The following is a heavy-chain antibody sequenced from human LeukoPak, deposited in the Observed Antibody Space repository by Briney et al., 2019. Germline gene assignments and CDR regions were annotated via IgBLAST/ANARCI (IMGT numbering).Heavy chain of an antibody. D-gene: IGHD4-23*01. CDR3: ARPNSHYYYYGMDV. Sequence: GGSLRLSCAASGFTFSSYAMSWVRQMPGRGLEWMGIIYPNDSDARYSPSFQGQVTISADKSISTAYLQWSSLKASDTAMYYCARPNSHYYYYGMDVWGQGTTVTVSS. CDR2: IYPNDSDA. CDR1: GFTFSSYA. J-gene: IGHJ6*02. V-gene: IGHV5-51*01.